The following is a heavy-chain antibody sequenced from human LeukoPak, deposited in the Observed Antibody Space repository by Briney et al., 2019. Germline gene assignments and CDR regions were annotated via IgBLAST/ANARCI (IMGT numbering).Heavy chain of an antibody. V-gene: IGHV1-8*03. CDR3: ARVGKKGRDSSGYGY. J-gene: IGHJ4*02. D-gene: IGHD3-22*01. CDR2: MNPNSGNT. Sequence: RASVKVSCKASGYTFTSYDINWVRQATGQGREWMGWMNPNSGNTVYAQKFQGRVTITRTTSISTAYMELSSLRSEDTAVYYCARVGKKGRDSSGYGYWGQGTLVTVSS. CDR1: GYTFTSYD.